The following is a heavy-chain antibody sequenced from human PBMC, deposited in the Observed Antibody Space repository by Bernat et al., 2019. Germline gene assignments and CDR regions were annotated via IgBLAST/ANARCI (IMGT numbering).Heavy chain of an antibody. J-gene: IGHJ2*01. CDR3: AREPKYDSSGYYSYWYFDL. D-gene: IGHD3-22*01. Sequence: QVQLQESGPGLVKPSQTLSLTCTVSGGSISSGDYYWSWIRQPPGKGLEWIGYIYYSGSTNYNPSLKSRVTISVDTSKNQFSLKLSSVTAADTAVYYCAREPKYDSSGYYSYWYFDLWGRGTLVTVSS. V-gene: IGHV4-30-4*01. CDR2: IYYSGST. CDR1: GGSISSGDYY.